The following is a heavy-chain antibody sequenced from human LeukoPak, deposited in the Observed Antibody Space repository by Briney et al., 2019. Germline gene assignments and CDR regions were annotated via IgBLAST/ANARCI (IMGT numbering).Heavy chain of an antibody. Sequence: GGSLRLSCAASGFNFSTYGIHWVRQAPGKGLEWVALISNDGDKTYYSDSVKGRFTISRDNFNNAVYLQMNSLGAEDTGVYYCARSLEYHLLGYWGQGALVIVSS. D-gene: IGHD2-2*01. J-gene: IGHJ4*02. CDR3: ARSLEYHLLGY. V-gene: IGHV3-30*19. CDR1: GFNFSTYG. CDR2: ISNDGDKT.